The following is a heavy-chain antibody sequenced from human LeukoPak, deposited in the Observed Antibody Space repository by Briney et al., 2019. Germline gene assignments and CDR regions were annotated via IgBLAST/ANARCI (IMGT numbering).Heavy chain of an antibody. CDR2: ISSSSSYI. J-gene: IGHJ4*02. V-gene: IGHV3-21*01. CDR3: ARDVSSSSWYVGRGFDY. D-gene: IGHD6-13*01. Sequence: TGGSLRLSCAASGFTFSSYSMNWVRQAPGKGLEWVSSISSSSSYIYYADSVKGRFTISRDNAKNSLYLQMNSLRAEDTAVYYCARDVSSSSWYVGRGFDYWGQGTLVTVSS. CDR1: GFTFSSYS.